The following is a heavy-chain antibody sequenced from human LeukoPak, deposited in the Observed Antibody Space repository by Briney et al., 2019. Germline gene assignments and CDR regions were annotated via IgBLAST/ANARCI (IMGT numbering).Heavy chain of an antibody. V-gene: IGHV3-15*01. J-gene: IGHJ4*02. Sequence: GGSLRLSCAASGFTFSNAWMSWVRQAPGKGLGWVGRIKSKTDGGTTDYAAPVKGRFTISRDDSKNTLYLQMNSLKTEDTAVYYCTTAMVRGVMEVDYWGQGTLVTVSS. CDR3: TTAMVRGVMEVDY. CDR1: GFTFSNAW. CDR2: IKSKTDGGTT. D-gene: IGHD3-10*01.